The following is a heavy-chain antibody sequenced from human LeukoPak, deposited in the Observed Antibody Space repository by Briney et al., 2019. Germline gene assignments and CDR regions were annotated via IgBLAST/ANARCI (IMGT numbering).Heavy chain of an antibody. CDR2: IYPSDSDT. CDR3: ARRSGVGAEPYYFDY. D-gene: IGHD2-15*01. CDR1: GYSFGIYW. J-gene: IGHJ4*02. Sequence: GESLKISCKASGYSFGIYWIDWVRQMPGKGLEWIGIIYPSDSDTRYSPSFQGQVTISADQSFSTTYLQWSSLKAADTAMYYCARRSGVGAEPYYFDYWGQGALVTVSS. V-gene: IGHV5-51*01.